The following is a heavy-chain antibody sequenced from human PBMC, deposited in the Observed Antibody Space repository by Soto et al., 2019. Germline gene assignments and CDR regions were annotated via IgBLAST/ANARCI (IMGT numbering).Heavy chain of an antibody. D-gene: IGHD2-15*01. V-gene: IGHV5-10-1*01. CDR2: IDPSDSYT. CDR3: ATDIVVVVAARDY. Sequence: PGESLKISCKGSGYSFTSYWISWVRQMPGKGLEWMGRIDPSDSYTNCSPSFQGHVTISADKSISTAYLQWSSLKASDTAMYYCATDIVVVVAARDYWGQGTLVTVSS. J-gene: IGHJ4*02. CDR1: GYSFTSYW.